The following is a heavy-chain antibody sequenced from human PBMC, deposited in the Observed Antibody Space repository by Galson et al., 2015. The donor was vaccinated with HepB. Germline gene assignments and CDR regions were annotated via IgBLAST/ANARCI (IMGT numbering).Heavy chain of an antibody. V-gene: IGHV3-23*01. J-gene: IGHJ4*02. CDR1: GFTFSNFA. CDR3: AKEMFYSYATSGYLLET. D-gene: IGHD3-22*01. Sequence: SLRLSCAASGFTFSNFALSWVRQAPGRGLEWVSAITDSGGLTYYADSVKGRFAVSRDNSKDTLYLQMNSLGVEDTAIYYCAKEMFYSYATSGYLLETWGQGTQVTVTS. CDR2: ITDSGGLT.